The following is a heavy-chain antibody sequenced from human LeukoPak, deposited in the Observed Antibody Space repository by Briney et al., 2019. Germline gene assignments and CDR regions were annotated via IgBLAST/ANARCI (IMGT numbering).Heavy chain of an antibody. V-gene: IGHV3-15*01. CDR1: GITFSNVW. CDR2: IKTKTDGGTT. J-gene: IGHJ4*02. Sequence: GESLRLSCAGSGITFSNVWMSWVRQAPGKGLEWVARIKTKTDGGTTDYAAPVKGRFTISRDDSKNTLYLQMNSLKTEDTAVYYCTTDMTCSGGSCYVYWGQGTLVTVSS. D-gene: IGHD2-15*01. CDR3: TTDMTCSGGSCYVY.